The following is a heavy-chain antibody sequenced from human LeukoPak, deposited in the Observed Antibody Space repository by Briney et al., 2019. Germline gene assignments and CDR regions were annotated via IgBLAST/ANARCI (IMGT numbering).Heavy chain of an antibody. D-gene: IGHD5-18*01. CDR2: IYYSGST. J-gene: IGHJ6*02. CDR3: AREVQLEWDYYYGMDV. Sequence: PSQTLSLTCTVSGGSISSGGYYGSWIRQHPGKGLEWIGYIYYSGSTYYNPSLKSRVTISVDTSKNQFSLKLSSVTAADTAVYYCAREVQLEWDYYYGMDVWGQGTTVTVSS. V-gene: IGHV4-31*03. CDR1: GGSISSGGYY.